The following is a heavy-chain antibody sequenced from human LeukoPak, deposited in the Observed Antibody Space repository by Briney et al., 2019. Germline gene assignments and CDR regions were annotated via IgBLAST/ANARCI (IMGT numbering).Heavy chain of an antibody. CDR3: AKDGDYGDYGATQGFDY. Sequence: GRSLRLSCAASGFTFSSYGMHWVRQAQGKWLEWVAVIWYDGSNKYYADSVKGRFTISRDNSKNTLYLQMNSLRAEDTAVYYCAKDGDYGDYGATQGFDYWGQGPLVTVSS. V-gene: IGHV3-33*06. CDR1: GFTFSSYG. CDR2: IWYDGSNK. J-gene: IGHJ4*02. D-gene: IGHD4-17*01.